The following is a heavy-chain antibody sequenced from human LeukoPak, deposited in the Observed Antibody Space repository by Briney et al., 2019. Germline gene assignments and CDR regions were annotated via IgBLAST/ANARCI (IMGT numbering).Heavy chain of an antibody. CDR2: INHSRST. D-gene: IGHD6-19*01. CDR3: ASLGWESYFDY. V-gene: IGHV4-34*01. J-gene: IGHJ4*02. Sequence: SDTLTLTCDVYGWSFSGYYWRWFRQPPGQGLEWIGVINHSRSTNYNPPLKNRCTISVDRSKNRSSLKLRTVTAADSAVYYCASLGWESYFDYWGQGTLVTVSS. CDR1: GWSFSGYY.